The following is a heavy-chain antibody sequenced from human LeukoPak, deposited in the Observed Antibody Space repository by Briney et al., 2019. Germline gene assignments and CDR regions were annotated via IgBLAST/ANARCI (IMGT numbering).Heavy chain of an antibody. V-gene: IGHV3-23*01. CDR1: GFTFSSYA. D-gene: IGHD3-16*01. CDR3: AKCASGGVLFGGHMDV. J-gene: IGHJ6*03. CDR2: ISGSGGST. Sequence: GGSLRLSCAASGFTFSSYAMSWVRQAPGRGLEWVSAISGSGGSTYYADSVKGRFTISRDNSKNTLYLQMNSLRAEDTAVYYFAKCASGGVLFGGHMDVWGKGTTVTVSS.